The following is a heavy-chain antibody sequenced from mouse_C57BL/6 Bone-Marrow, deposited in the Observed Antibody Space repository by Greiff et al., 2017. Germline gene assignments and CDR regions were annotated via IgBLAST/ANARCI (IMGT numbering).Heavy chain of an antibody. CDR3: AREGSYYGNYYAMDY. CDR1: GYTFTSYW. Sequence: VQLQQPGAELVKPGASVKMSCKASGYTFTSYWITWVKQRPGQGLEWIGDIYPGSGSTNYNEKFKSKATLTVDTSSSTAYMQLSSLTSEDSAVYYCAREGSYYGNYYAMDYWGQGTSVTVSS. V-gene: IGHV1-55*01. J-gene: IGHJ4*01. D-gene: IGHD2-1*01. CDR2: IYPGSGST.